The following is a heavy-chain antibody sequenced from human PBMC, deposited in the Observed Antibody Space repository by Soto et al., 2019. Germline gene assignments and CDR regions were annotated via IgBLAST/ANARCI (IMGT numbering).Heavy chain of an antibody. J-gene: IGHJ6*02. V-gene: IGHV3-23*01. CDR2: ISGSGGSI. D-gene: IGHD1-1*01. CDR3: VKGYWKGDV. CDR1: GFTFSTYA. Sequence: EVQLLESGGGLVQPGGSLRLSCAASGFTFSTYAMNWVRQAPGNGLEWVSAISGSGGSIHYADSVKGRFTISRDNSKNTLYMQMKSLRDEDTAVDHCVKGYWKGDVWGQGTTVTVSS.